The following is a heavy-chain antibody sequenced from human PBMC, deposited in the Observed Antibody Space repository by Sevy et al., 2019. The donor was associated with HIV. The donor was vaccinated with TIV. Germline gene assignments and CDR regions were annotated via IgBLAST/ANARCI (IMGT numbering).Heavy chain of an antibody. CDR3: ARSLGTSSAGYGMDV. CDR2: TYNRGST. Sequence: SETPSLTCNVSGASISNDYWSWIRQPPGKGLEWIGFTYNRGSTKYNPSLKSRVTISVDTSKNEFSLRLSSVTAADTAVYYCARSLGTSSAGYGMDVWGQGTRVTVSS. V-gene: IGHV4-59*01. CDR1: GASISNDY. J-gene: IGHJ6*02. D-gene: IGHD6-6*01.